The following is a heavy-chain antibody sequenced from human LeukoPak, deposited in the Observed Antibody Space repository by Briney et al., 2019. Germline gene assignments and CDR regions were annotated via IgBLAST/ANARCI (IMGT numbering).Heavy chain of an antibody. D-gene: IGHD5-12*01. J-gene: IGHJ4*02. CDR3: ARGHIVATGLDY. CDR1: GFTFSSYD. CDR2: IGTAGDT. Sequence: GGSLRLSCVASGFTFSSYDMHWVRQATGKGLEWVSAIGTAGDTYYPGSVKGRFTISRENAKNSLYLQMNSLRAGDTAVYYCARGHIVATGLDYWGQGTLVTVSS. V-gene: IGHV3-13*01.